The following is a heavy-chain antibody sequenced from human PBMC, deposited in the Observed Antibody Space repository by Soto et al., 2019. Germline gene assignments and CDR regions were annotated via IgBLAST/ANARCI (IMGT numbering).Heavy chain of an antibody. J-gene: IGHJ4*02. Sequence: QAGGSLRLSCAASGFTFNIYAMSWVRQAPGKGLQWVSAISSSGGRTYYADSVKGRFTISRDNFKNTLYLQMNSLRAEDTAVYYCATSQQWLVRRFDYWGQGTLVTVSS. CDR2: ISSSGGRT. CDR1: GFTFNIYA. CDR3: ATSQQWLVRRFDY. V-gene: IGHV3-23*01. D-gene: IGHD6-19*01.